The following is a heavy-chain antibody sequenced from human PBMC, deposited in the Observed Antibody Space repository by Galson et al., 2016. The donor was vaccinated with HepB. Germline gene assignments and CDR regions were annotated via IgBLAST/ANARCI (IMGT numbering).Heavy chain of an antibody. V-gene: IGHV3-7*04. CDR2: IKQDGGEK. Sequence: SLRLSCAASGFTFSSYWMSWVRQAPGKGLEWLANIKQDGGEKYYVDSVRGRFTISRDNAMNSLYLHMSSLRAEDTALYYCTRTISATAGIDWGQGTLVTVSS. D-gene: IGHD6-13*01. CDR3: TRTISATAGID. CDR1: GFTFSSYW. J-gene: IGHJ4*02.